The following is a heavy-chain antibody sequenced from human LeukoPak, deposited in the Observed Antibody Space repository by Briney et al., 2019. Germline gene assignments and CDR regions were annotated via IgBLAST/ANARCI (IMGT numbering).Heavy chain of an antibody. CDR2: TYYRSKWFN. CDR3: AKNYGDSNWFDP. J-gene: IGHJ5*02. Sequence: SQTLSLTCAISGDSVSNNSAAWNWIRQSPSRGLEWLVRTYYRSKWFNDFALSVKSRITINPDTSKNQFSPQLNSVTPEDTAVYYCAKNYGDSNWFDPWGQGTLVTVSS. V-gene: IGHV6-1*01. CDR1: GDSVSNNSAA. D-gene: IGHD4-17*01.